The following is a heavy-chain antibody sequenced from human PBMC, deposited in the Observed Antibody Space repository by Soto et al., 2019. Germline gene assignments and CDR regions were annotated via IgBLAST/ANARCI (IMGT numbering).Heavy chain of an antibody. CDR2: IWNDGNSK. V-gene: IGHV3-33*01. Sequence: QLYLVESGGGVVQPGRSLTLSCAASGFTFSNDGMHWVRQAPGKGLEWVAVIWNDGNSKYYRDSVKGRFTISRDNSKNTLSLQMNDLRDEDTAVYYGATLVDRGVKDYWGLGTLVSVSS. D-gene: IGHD3-10*01. CDR1: GFTFSNDG. J-gene: IGHJ4*02. CDR3: ATLVDRGVKDY.